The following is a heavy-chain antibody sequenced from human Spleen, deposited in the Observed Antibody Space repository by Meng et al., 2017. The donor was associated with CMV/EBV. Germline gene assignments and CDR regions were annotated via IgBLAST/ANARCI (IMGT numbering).Heavy chain of an antibody. CDR2: INHSGST. D-gene: IGHD1-26*01. CDR1: GGSFSGYY. J-gene: IGHJ4*02. CDR3: ARVGRSGSYYRY. Sequence: SETLSLTCAVYGGSFSGYYWSWIRQPPGKGLEWIGEINHSGSTNYNPSLKSRVTISVDTSKNQFSLKLSSVTAADTAVYYCARVGRSGSYYRYWGQGTLVTVS. V-gene: IGHV4-34*01.